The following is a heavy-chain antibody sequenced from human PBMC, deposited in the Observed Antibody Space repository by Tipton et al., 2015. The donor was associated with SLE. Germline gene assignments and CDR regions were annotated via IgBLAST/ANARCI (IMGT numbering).Heavy chain of an antibody. V-gene: IGHV1-69*01. CDR2: IIPIFGTA. J-gene: IGHJ4*02. CDR3: ARGDHSSSWLGYFHY. D-gene: IGHD6-13*01. CDR1: GGTFSSYA. Sequence: QSGPEVKKPGSSVKVSCKASGGTFSSYAISWVRQAPGQGLEWMGGIIPIFGTANYAQKFQGRVTITADESTSTAYMELSSLRSEDTAVYYCARGDHSSSWLGYFHYWGQGTLVTVSS.